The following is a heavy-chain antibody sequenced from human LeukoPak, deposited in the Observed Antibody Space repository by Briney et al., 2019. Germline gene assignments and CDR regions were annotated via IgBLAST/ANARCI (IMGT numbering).Heavy chain of an antibody. Sequence: GGSLRLSCVASGFIFSSCAMHWVRQAPGKGLEWVTVISYDGSNKYYADSVKGRFTISRDNSKNTLYLQMNSLRAEDTAVYYCARGYSGSSYYYYGMDVWGQGTTVTVSS. CDR1: GFIFSSCA. J-gene: IGHJ6*02. V-gene: IGHV3-30-3*01. CDR3: ARGYSGSSYYYYGMDV. CDR2: ISYDGSNK. D-gene: IGHD1-26*01.